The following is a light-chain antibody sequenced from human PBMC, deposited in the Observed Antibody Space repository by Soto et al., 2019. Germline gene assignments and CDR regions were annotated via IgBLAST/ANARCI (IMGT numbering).Light chain of an antibody. V-gene: IGKV1-6*01. J-gene: IGKJ4*02. Sequence: AIQMTQSPSSLSASVGDSISITCRAGQGIGTDLGWYQQKPGKAPKLLIYAASRLHTGVPSNFSGSRSGTDFTLTISNLQPDDFVTYSCIPKFNSPCTFG. CDR3: IPKFNSPCT. CDR1: QGIGTD. CDR2: AAS.